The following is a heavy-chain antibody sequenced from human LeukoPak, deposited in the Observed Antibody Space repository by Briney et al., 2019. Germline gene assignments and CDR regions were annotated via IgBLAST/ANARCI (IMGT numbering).Heavy chain of an antibody. CDR3: ARSHSSWYWSDP. CDR1: GYTFTNYY. J-gene: IGHJ5*02. D-gene: IGHD6-13*01. Sequence: ASVKVSCKASGYTFTNYYMHWVRQAPGQGLEWMGVIDPRGGSTTYAQKVQGRFTMTRGTSTNTVYMELRSLNSEDTAVYYCARSHSSWYWSDPWGQGTLVTVSS. V-gene: IGHV1-46*01. CDR2: IDPRGGST.